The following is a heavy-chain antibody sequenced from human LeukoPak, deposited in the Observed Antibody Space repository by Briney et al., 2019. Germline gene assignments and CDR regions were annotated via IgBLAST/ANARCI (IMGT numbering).Heavy chain of an antibody. D-gene: IGHD4-17*01. Sequence: GGSLTLSCAASGFTFSSYAMSWVRQAPGKGLEWVSYISSSSSYTNYADSVKGRFTISRDNAKNSLYLQMNSLRAEDTAVYYCAKARLRNDAFDIWGQGTRVTVSS. CDR2: ISSSSSYT. CDR3: AKARLRNDAFDI. J-gene: IGHJ3*02. V-gene: IGHV3-11*03. CDR1: GFTFSSYA.